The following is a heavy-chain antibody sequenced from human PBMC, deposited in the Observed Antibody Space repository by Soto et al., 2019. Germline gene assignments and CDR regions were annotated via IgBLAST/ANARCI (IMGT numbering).Heavy chain of an antibody. CDR2: IYYIGSA. Sequence: QVQLLESGPGLVQPSQTLSLTCTVSGGSITSDNYYWTWIRHHPGKGLEWIGYIYYIGSAYYNPSLKGRTVMSADTSGGKFFLSLTSVTAADTAVYYGARGRSPECPLQMTFNYWGQGALVTVSP. V-gene: IGHV4-31*03. J-gene: IGHJ4*02. CDR3: ARGRSPECPLQMTFNY. CDR1: GGSITSDNYY. D-gene: IGHD2-15*01.